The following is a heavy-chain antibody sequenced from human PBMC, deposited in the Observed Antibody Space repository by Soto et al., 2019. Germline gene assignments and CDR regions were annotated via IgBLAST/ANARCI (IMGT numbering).Heavy chain of an antibody. CDR3: ARDRWRRSPTGFDY. CDR1: ADSVNSRDYY. V-gene: IGHV4-61*08. Sequence: QVQLQESGPGLVKPSETLSLTCTVSADSVNSRDYYWTWIRQSPGKGLEWIGYIYYTGSTNYNPSLMRRVTISLDTSKNQFSLSLKSVTPADTAVYYCARDRWRRSPTGFDYWGQGIPVIVSS. CDR2: IYYTGST. D-gene: IGHD2-21*02. J-gene: IGHJ4*02.